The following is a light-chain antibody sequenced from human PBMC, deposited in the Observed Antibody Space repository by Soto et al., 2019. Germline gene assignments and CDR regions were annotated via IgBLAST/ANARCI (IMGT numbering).Light chain of an antibody. CDR3: QQSYGTPT. J-gene: IGKJ2*01. V-gene: IGKV4-1*01. Sequence: DIVMTQSPDSLVMSLGERATINCKSSQSVLYSSNDKNYLAWYQQKPGQPPKLLIYWASTRESGVPDRFSGSGSGTDFTLTISSLQAEDVAVYYCQQSYGTPTFGQGTKLEIK. CDR2: WAS. CDR1: QSVLYSSNDKNY.